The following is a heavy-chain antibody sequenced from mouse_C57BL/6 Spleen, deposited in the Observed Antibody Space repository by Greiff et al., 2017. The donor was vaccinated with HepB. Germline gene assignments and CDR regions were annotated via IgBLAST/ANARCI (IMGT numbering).Heavy chain of an antibody. CDR2: IDPANGNT. CDR3: ALYYYGSSYDAMDY. Sequence: EVQGVESVAELVRPGASVKLSCTASGFNIKNTYMHWVKQRPEQGLEWIGRIDPANGNTKYAPKFQGKATITADTSSNTAYLQLSSLTSEDTAIYYCALYYYGSSYDAMDYWGQGTSVTVSS. J-gene: IGHJ4*01. D-gene: IGHD1-1*01. CDR1: GFNIKNTY. V-gene: IGHV14-3*01.